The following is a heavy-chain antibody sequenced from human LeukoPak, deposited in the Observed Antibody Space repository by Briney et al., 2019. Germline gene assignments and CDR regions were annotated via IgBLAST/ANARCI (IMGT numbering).Heavy chain of an antibody. CDR3: ATDDATTGTKTALGY. CDR1: GYTFTTHY. CDR2: INPSGGTT. J-gene: IGHJ4*02. D-gene: IGHD1-1*01. Sequence: ASVTVSCKSSGYTFTTHYMHWVRQAPGQGLEWMGIINPSGGTTNYAQKFQGRVTMTSDTSTTTLYMELSSLRSEDTAVYYCATDDATTGTKTALGYWGQGTLVTVSS. V-gene: IGHV1-46*01.